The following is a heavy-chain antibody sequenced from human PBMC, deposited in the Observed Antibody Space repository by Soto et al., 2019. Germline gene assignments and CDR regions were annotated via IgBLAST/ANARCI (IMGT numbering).Heavy chain of an antibody. V-gene: IGHV3-23*01. CDR1: GFTFSSYA. CDR3: AKGLATFYYYGMDV. D-gene: IGHD3-9*01. Sequence: VGSLRLSCAASGFTFSSYAMTWVRQAPGKGLDWVSAISGSGSSTYYAASVKGRFTISRDNSKNTLYLQMNSLRAEDTAVYYCAKGLATFYYYGMDVWGQGTTVTVSS. CDR2: ISGSGSST. J-gene: IGHJ6*02.